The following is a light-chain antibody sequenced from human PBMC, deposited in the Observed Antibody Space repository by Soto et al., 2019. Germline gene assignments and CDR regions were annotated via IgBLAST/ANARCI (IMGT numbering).Light chain of an antibody. J-gene: IGLJ3*02. CDR3: AAWDDSLNGWV. Sequence: QSVLTQPPSASGTPGQRVTISCSGSSSNIGGNTVNWYQQLPGTAPKLLIYSNNQRPSGVPDRFSGSKSGTSASLAISGLHSEDEADYYCAAWDDSLNGWVFGGGTKVTVL. CDR2: SNN. CDR1: SSNIGGNT. V-gene: IGLV1-44*01.